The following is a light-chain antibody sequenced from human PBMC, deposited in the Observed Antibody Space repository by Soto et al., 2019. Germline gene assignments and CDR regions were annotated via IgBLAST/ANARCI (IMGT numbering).Light chain of an antibody. CDR3: QQLNSYPIT. V-gene: IGKV1-9*01. CDR2: ASS. Sequence: DIQLTQSPSFLSASIGDRVTITCRASQGISSYLAWYQQKPGEAPNLLIYASSTLQSGVPSRFSGSGTGTEFTLTISSQQPGDFATSYCQQLNSYPITFGQGTRLEMK. J-gene: IGKJ5*01. CDR1: QGISSY.